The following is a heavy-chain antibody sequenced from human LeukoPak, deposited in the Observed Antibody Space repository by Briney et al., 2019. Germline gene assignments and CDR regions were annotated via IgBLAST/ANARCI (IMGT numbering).Heavy chain of an antibody. J-gene: IGHJ3*02. Sequence: ASVKVSCKVSGYTLTELSIHWVRQAPGKGLEWMGGFDPEDGETIYAQKFQGRVTMTEDTSTDTAYMELSSLRSEDTAVYYCATDAYDYVWGSYRTDAFDIWGQGTMVTVSS. D-gene: IGHD3-16*02. V-gene: IGHV1-24*01. CDR3: ATDAYDYVWGSYRTDAFDI. CDR2: FDPEDGET. CDR1: GYTLTELS.